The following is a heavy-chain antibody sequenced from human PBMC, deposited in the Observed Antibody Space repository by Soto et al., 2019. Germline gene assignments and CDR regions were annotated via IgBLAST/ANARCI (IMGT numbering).Heavy chain of an antibody. CDR3: ARDSPITIYPIYGMDV. CDR2: INPNSGGT. V-gene: IGHV1-2*04. J-gene: IGHJ6*02. D-gene: IGHD3-3*01. CDR1: GYTFTGYY. Sequence: ASVKVSCKASGYTFTGYYMHWVRQAPGQGLEWMGWINPNSGGTNYAQKFQGWVTRTRDTSISTAYMELSRLRSDDTAVYYCARDSPITIYPIYGMDVWGQGTTVTVSS.